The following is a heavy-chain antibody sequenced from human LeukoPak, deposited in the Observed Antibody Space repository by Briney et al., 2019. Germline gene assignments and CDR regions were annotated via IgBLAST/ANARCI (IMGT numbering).Heavy chain of an antibody. CDR2: INRDRSGK. CDR3: ARVQTGTTNWFDP. D-gene: IGHD1-1*01. Sequence: GQSLRLSCAPSAFTVSTYWMSWVRQAPGKGLEWVANINRDRSGKYYVDSVRGRFTISRDNAKISLYLHMNRLRDEDTAVYYCARVQTGTTNWFDPWGQGTLVTASS. V-gene: IGHV3-7*04. J-gene: IGHJ5*02. CDR1: AFTVSTYW.